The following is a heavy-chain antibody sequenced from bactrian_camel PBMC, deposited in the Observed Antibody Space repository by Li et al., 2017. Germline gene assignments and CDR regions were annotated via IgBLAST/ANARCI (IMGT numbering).Heavy chain of an antibody. D-gene: IGHD3*01. V-gene: IGHV3S53*01. J-gene: IGHJ4*01. CDR3: AAEETPCSYDVAVGEYSF. CDR2: IDSDGLA. Sequence: QVQLVESGGGSVQAGGSLNVSCEASWKPTCMGWFRQAPGKEREGVAVIDSDGLAKYADSVKGRFTISQDNAKNTNNLQMNSLKPEDTGMYFCAAEETPCSYDVAVGEYSFWGQGTQVTVS. CDR1: KPTC.